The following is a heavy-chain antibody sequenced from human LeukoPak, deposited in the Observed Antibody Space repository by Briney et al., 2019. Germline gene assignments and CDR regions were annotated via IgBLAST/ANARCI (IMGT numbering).Heavy chain of an antibody. CDR1: GGSISTYY. J-gene: IGHJ5*02. Sequence: SETLSLTCTVSGGSISTYYWSWIRQPPGKGLEWIGYIYYSGSTNYNPSLKSRVTISVDTSKNQFSLKLSSVTAADTAVYYCASESQLVGGFDPWGQRTLVTVSS. CDR3: ASESQLVGGFDP. D-gene: IGHD6-13*01. CDR2: IYYSGST. V-gene: IGHV4-59*01.